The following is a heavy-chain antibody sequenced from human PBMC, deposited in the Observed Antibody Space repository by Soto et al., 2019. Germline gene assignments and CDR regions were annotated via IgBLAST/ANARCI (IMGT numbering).Heavy chain of an antibody. Sequence: QVQLVESGGGVVQPGRSLRLSCAASGFTFSSYGMHWVRQAPGKGLEWVAVISHDGSNKYYADSVKGRFTISRDNSKSTLYLQMNSLRAEDTAVYYCAKDRGRYCSGGSCYSLDYWGQGTLVTVSS. D-gene: IGHD2-15*01. V-gene: IGHV3-30*18. CDR2: ISHDGSNK. CDR3: AKDRGRYCSGGSCYSLDY. CDR1: GFTFSSYG. J-gene: IGHJ4*02.